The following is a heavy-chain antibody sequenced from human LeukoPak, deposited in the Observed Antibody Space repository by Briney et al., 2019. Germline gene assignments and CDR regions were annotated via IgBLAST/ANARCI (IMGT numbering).Heavy chain of an antibody. Sequence: SQTLSLTCDISGDSVSSNSAAWNWIRQSPSRGLEWLGRTYYRSKWYNDYAVSVKSRITINPDTSKNQFSLQLNSVTPEDTAVYYCARVSSYSPNNWFDPWGQGTLVTVSS. CDR1: GDSVSSNSAA. J-gene: IGHJ5*02. CDR2: TYYRSKWYN. V-gene: IGHV6-1*01. D-gene: IGHD1-26*01. CDR3: ARVSSYSPNNWFDP.